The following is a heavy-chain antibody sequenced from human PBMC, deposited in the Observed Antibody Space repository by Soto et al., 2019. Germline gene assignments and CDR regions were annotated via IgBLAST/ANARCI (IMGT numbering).Heavy chain of an antibody. CDR2: INGDGGST. CDR1: GFTFSSYW. V-gene: IGHV3-74*01. J-gene: IGHJ4*02. Sequence: GGSLRLSCAASGFTFSSYWMHWVRQAPGKGLEWVSRINGDGGSTCYADSVKGRFTISRDNSKNTLYLQMNSLRAEDTAVYYCAKHPRIAARRFDYWGQGTLVTVSS. D-gene: IGHD6-6*01. CDR3: AKHPRIAARRFDY.